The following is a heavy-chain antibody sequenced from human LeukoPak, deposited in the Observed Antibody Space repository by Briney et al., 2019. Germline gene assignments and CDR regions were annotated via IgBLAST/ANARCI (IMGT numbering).Heavy chain of an antibody. CDR1: GFTFSSYA. J-gene: IGHJ3*02. D-gene: IGHD3-22*01. CDR2: ISGSGGST. Sequence: GGSLRLSCAASGFTFSSYAMSWVRQAPGKGPEWVSAISGSGGSTYYADSVKGRFTISRDNSKNTLYLQMNSLRAEDTAVYYCAKDIPHYYDSSGYSAIFDIWGQGTMVTVSS. CDR3: AKDIPHYYDSSGYSAIFDI. V-gene: IGHV3-23*01.